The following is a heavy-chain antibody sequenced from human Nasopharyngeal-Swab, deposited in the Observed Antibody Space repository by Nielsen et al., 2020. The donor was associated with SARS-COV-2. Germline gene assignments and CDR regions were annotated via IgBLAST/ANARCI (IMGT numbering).Heavy chain of an antibody. J-gene: IGHJ4*02. Sequence: GESLKISCAASGFTFSSYAMHWVRQAPGKGLEWVAVISYDGSNKYYADSVKGRFTISRDNSKNTLYLQMNSLRAEDTAVYYCAKDRAFCSTSCYFYDYWGQGTLVTVSS. CDR1: GFTFSSYA. D-gene: IGHD2-2*01. CDR3: AKDRAFCSTSCYFYDY. V-gene: IGHV3-30-3*01. CDR2: ISYDGSNK.